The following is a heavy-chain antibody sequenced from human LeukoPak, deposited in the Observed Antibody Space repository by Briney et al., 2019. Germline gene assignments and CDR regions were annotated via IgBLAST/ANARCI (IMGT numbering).Heavy chain of an antibody. V-gene: IGHV1-2*02. CDR2: INPNSGGT. CDR3: ARGARKGDDYGGFFDY. J-gene: IGHJ4*02. Sequence: ASVKVSCKASGYSLTGYYMHWVRQAPGQGLEWMGWINPNSGGTKYAQKFKGRVSMTRDTSISTAYMELSRLRSDDTAVYYCARGARKGDDYGGFFDYWGQGTLVTVSS. D-gene: IGHD4-23*01. CDR1: GYSLTGYY.